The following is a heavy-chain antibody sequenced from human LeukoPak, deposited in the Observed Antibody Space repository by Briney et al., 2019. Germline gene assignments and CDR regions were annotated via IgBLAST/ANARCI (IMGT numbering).Heavy chain of an antibody. D-gene: IGHD3-10*01. CDR1: GSTVSSNY. CDR2: IYSGGTT. Sequence: GGSLRLSCAASGSTVSSNYMSWVRQPPGKGPEWVSVIYSGGTTFYEDSVKGRFTISRDNSKNTLYLQMNSLRADATAVYYCAKLKGWYGEGYFDYWGQGTVVTVSS. J-gene: IGHJ4*02. CDR3: AKLKGWYGEGYFDY. V-gene: IGHV3-53*01.